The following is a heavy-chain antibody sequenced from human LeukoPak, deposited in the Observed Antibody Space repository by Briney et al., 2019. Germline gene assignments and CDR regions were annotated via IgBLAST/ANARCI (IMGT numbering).Heavy chain of an antibody. V-gene: IGHV3-23*01. CDR2: ISASGHST. Sequence: PGGSLRLSCAASGFTFSNSWMHWVRQAPGKGLEWVSGISASGHSTYYADSVKGRFTISRDNSKNTLYLQMNSLRAEDTALYYCAKGPTVTRSGWFDPWGQGTLVTVSS. CDR3: AKGPTVTRSGWFDP. CDR1: GFTFSNSW. J-gene: IGHJ5*02. D-gene: IGHD4-17*01.